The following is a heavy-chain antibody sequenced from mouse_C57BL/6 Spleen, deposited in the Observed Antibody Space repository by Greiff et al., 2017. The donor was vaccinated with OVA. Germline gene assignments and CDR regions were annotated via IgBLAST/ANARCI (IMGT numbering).Heavy chain of an antibody. D-gene: IGHD1-1*01. V-gene: IGHV1-81*01. CDR2: IYPRSGNT. Sequence: VKVVESGAELARPGASVKLSCKASGYTFTSYGISWVKQRTGQGLEWIGEIYPRSGNTYYNEKFKGKATLTADKSSSTAYMELRSLTSEDSAVYFCARSTTVVPYYFDYWGQGTTLTVSS. CDR3: ARSTTVVPYYFDY. CDR1: GYTFTSYG. J-gene: IGHJ2*01.